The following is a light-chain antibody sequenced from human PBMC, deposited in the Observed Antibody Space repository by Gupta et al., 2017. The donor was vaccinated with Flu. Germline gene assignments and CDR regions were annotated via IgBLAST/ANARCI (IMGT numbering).Light chain of an antibody. CDR3: QVWDSSTDHGV. J-gene: IGLJ3*02. V-gene: IGLV3-21*02. Sequence: GETASITCGEDNIGSKSVHWYQQRPGRAPVMVVSEGSDRPSGIPERFSGSNSGNTATLTISRVEAGDEADYYCQVWDSSTDHGVFGGGTELTVL. CDR1: NIGSKS. CDR2: EGS.